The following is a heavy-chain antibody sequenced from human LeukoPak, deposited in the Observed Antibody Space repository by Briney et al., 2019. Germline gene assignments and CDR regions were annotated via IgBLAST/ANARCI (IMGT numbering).Heavy chain of an antibody. CDR3: AKSSLVLPFDF. Sequence: GGSLRLSCAASGFSFSDYAMSGVRQAPGKGLEGVAAVSGSGGNSYYIDSVKGRFTLSRDNSRNTLYLQMNSLRAEDTAIYYCAKSSLVLPFDFWGQGTLVTVSS. V-gene: IGHV3-23*01. CDR2: VSGSGGNS. J-gene: IGHJ4*02. D-gene: IGHD6-6*01. CDR1: GFSFSDYA.